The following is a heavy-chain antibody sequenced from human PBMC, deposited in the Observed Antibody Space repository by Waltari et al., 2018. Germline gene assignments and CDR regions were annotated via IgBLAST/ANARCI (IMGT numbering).Heavy chain of an antibody. CDR2: ISSTTRNI. V-gene: IGHV3-48*02. CDR1: GLRFSSFS. Sequence: EVQLVESGGDLAQPGGSLRLSCQASGLRFSSFSINWVRQAPGKGLEWLSYISSTTRNIYYADSVKGRFTISRDNAENSVYLQMNSLRDEDTAVYYCARVGDSGYVSDYWGQGTLVTVSS. CDR3: ARVGDSGYVSDY. J-gene: IGHJ4*02. D-gene: IGHD5-12*01.